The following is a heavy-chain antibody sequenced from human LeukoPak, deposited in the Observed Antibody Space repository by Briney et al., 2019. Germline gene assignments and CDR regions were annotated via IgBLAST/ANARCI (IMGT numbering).Heavy chain of an antibody. J-gene: IGHJ4*02. CDR1: GFTFSSYS. CDR2: ISSSSSYI. V-gene: IGHV3-21*01. D-gene: IGHD6-19*01. Sequence: GGSLRLSCAASGFTFSSYSMNWVRQAPGKGLEWVSSISSSSSYIYYADSVKGRFTISRDNAKNSLYLQMNSLRAEDTAVYYCARGLGGWSPFDYWGQGTLVTVPS. CDR3: ARGLGGWSPFDY.